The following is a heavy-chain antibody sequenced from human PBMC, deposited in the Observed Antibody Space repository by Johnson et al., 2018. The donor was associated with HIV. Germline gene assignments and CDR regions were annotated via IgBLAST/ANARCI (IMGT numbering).Heavy chain of an antibody. Sequence: QVQLVESGGGVVQPGGSLRLSCAASGFTFSSYAMHWVRQAPGKGLEWVAFIRYAGSNNYYASSVKGRFTISRANAKNSLSLQMNSLSAEDTAVYYCAGEYYGSGSDACDIWGQGSMVTVSS. CDR3: AGEYYGSGSDACDI. D-gene: IGHD3-10*01. CDR2: IRYAGSNN. V-gene: IGHV3-30*02. J-gene: IGHJ3*02. CDR1: GFTFSSYA.